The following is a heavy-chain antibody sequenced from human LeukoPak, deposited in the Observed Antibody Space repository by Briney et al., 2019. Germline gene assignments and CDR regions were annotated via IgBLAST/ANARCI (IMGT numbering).Heavy chain of an antibody. CDR3: VRLSWELGDGGVT. V-gene: IGHV3-74*01. CDR1: GFTFSSYW. D-gene: IGHD1-26*01. J-gene: IGHJ5*02. Sequence: PGGSLRLSCAASGFTFSSYWMHWARQAPGKGLVWISRINSDGSSTSYVDSVKGRFTIPRDNAKNTLYLQMNSLRAEDTAVYYCVRLSWELGDGGVTWGQGTLVTVSS. CDR2: INSDGSST.